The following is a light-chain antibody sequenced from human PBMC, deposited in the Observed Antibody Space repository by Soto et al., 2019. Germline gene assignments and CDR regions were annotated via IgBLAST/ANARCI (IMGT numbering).Light chain of an antibody. CDR3: SSYTSSSTRV. Sequence: QSALTQPVSVSGSPGQSITISCTGTSSDVGTYNYVSWYQQHPGKVPRLMIYDVSNRPSGVSDRFSGSKSGNTASLTISGLQAEDEADYYCSSYTSSSTRVFGTGTKLTVL. V-gene: IGLV2-14*01. J-gene: IGLJ1*01. CDR2: DVS. CDR1: SSDVGTYNY.